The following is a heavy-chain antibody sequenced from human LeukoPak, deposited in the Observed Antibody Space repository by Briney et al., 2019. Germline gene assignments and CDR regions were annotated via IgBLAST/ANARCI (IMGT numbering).Heavy chain of an antibody. J-gene: IGHJ3*02. CDR1: GFTFSSLW. V-gene: IGHV3-7*01. CDR2: INQDGSEK. CDR3: ARNSRGAFDI. Sequence: QSGGSLRLSRAASGFTFSSLWMSGVRQAPGKGVEWVATINQDGSEKYYVDSVKGRFTISRDNAKNSRYLQMSSLRAEDTAVFYCARNSRGAFDIWGQGTMVTVS. D-gene: IGHD3-10*01.